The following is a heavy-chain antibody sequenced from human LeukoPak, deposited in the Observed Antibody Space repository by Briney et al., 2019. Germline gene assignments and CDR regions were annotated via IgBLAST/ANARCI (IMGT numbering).Heavy chain of an antibody. CDR2: IYCSGST. Sequence: PSQTLSLTPTLSGGSLTSGGYYCSWIRQHPGKGLEWIGYIYCSGSTYYNPSLKSRATLSVHTSENQFSLKLNSVTAADTAVYYCATTVGSYFDYWSQGTLVTVSS. D-gene: IGHD3-16*01. J-gene: IGHJ4*02. CDR3: ATTVGSYFDY. CDR1: GGSLTSGGYY. V-gene: IGHV4-31*03.